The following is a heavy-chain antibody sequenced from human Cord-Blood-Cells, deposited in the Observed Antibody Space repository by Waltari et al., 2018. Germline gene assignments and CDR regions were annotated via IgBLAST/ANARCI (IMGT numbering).Heavy chain of an antibody. D-gene: IGHD2-15*01. CDR3: ARRGYCSGGSCYGLYYFDY. Sequence: QLQLQESGPGLVKPSETLSLTCTFSGGSISSSSYYWGWIRQPPGKGLEWIGSIYYSGSTYYNPSLKSRVTISVDTSKNQFSLKLSSVTAADTAVYYCARRGYCSGGSCYGLYYFDYWGQGTLVTVSS. J-gene: IGHJ4*02. CDR2: IYYSGST. CDR1: GGSISSSSYY. V-gene: IGHV4-39*01.